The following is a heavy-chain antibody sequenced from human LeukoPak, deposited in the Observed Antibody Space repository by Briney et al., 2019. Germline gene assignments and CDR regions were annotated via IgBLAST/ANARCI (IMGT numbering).Heavy chain of an antibody. CDR1: GFTFNTYS. Sequence: GGSLRLSCAASGFTFNTYSIHWVRQAPGKGLEWVANINQGGSDKYYVDSVKGRFTISRDNANNLLYLQMNSLRGEDTAVYYCTRDRSRAEDDWGQGTLVTVSS. V-gene: IGHV3-7*01. J-gene: IGHJ4*02. CDR3: TRDRSRAEDD. D-gene: IGHD1-14*01. CDR2: INQGGSDK.